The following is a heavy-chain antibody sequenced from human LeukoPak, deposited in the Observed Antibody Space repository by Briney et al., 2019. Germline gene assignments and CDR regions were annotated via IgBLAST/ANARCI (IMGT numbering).Heavy chain of an antibody. CDR1: GFSFSSYS. J-gene: IGHJ6*04. CDR3: AELGITMIGGV. Sequence: GGSLRLSCAAGGFSFSSYSMNWARQAPGKRLEWIAYISSYTITYYADFVKGRFTISRDNAKKSLDLQMNSLRAEDTAVYYCAELGITMIGGVWGKGTTVTISS. D-gene: IGHD3-10*02. CDR2: ISSYTIT. V-gene: IGHV3-48*01.